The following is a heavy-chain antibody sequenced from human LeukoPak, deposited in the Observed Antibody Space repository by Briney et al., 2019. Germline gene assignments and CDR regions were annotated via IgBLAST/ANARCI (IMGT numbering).Heavy chain of an antibody. J-gene: IGHJ3*02. D-gene: IGHD3-9*01. CDR2: IYYSGST. Sequence: SETLSLTCTVSGGSISSYYWSWIRQPPGKGLEWIGYIYYSGSTNYNPSLKSRVTISVDTSKNQFSLKLSSVTAADTAVYYCAREKALYDILTGYYYAFDIWGQGTMVTVSS. CDR3: AREKALYDILTGYYYAFDI. V-gene: IGHV4-59*01. CDR1: GGSISSYY.